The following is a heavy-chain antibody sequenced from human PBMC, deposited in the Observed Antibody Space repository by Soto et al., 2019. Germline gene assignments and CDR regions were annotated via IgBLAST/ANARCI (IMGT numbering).Heavy chain of an antibody. V-gene: IGHV1-2*04. CDR3: ARDLGGPGIAAADPYCYYMDV. CDR1: GYTFTGYY. Sequence: QVQLVQSGAEVKKPGASVKVSCKASGYTFTGYYMHWVRQAPGQGLEWMGWINPNSGGTNYAQKFQGWVTMTRDTSISTAYMELSRLRSDDTAVYYCARDLGGPGIAAADPYCYYMDVWGKGTTVTVSS. CDR2: INPNSGGT. D-gene: IGHD6-13*01. J-gene: IGHJ6*03.